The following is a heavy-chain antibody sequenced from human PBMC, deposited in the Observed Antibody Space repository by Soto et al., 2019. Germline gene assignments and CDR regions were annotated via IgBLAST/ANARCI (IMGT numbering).Heavy chain of an antibody. V-gene: IGHV1-18*01. D-gene: IGHD6-13*01. Sequence: AASVKVSCKASGYTFTSYGVSWVLQAPGQGLEWMGWISAYNGNTNYAQKLQGRVTMTTDTSTSTAYMELRSLRSDDTAVYYCVRDVSLIAAAAWVWGQGTLVTVSS. CDR1: GYTFTSYG. J-gene: IGHJ4*02. CDR2: ISAYNGNT. CDR3: VRDVSLIAAAAWV.